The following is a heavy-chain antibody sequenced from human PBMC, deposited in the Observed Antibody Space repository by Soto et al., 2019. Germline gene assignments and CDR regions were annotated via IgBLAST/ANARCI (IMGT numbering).Heavy chain of an antibody. D-gene: IGHD2-15*01. CDR2: IHYSVST. J-gene: IGHJ4*02. CDR1: GGSISGSY. CDR3: TKYRRTDAEGYSFDY. Sequence: KTSETLSLTCTVSGGSISGSYWSWIRQTPGKVLEWVGYIHYSVSTNYNPSLKSRVTMSVDSAKNQFSLQLSSVTAADTAVCFCTKYRRTDAEGYSFDYWGQGAVVTVS. V-gene: IGHV4-59*01.